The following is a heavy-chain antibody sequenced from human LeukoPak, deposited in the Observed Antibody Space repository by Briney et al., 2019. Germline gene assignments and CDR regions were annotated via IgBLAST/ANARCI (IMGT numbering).Heavy chain of an antibody. CDR1: GFTFSSYG. D-gene: IGHD6-13*01. CDR2: IRYDGSNK. V-gene: IGHV3-30*02. J-gene: IGHJ4*02. Sequence: PGGSLRLSCAASGFTFSSYGMHWVRQAPGKGLEWVAFIRYDGSNKYYADSVKGRFTISRDSSKNTLYLQKNSLRAEDTAVYYCAKLEGAAAGPDYFDYWGQGTLVTVSS. CDR3: AKLEGAAAGPDYFDY.